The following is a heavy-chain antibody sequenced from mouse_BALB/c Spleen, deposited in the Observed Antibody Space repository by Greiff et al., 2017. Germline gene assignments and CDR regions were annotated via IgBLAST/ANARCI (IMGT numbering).Heavy chain of an antibody. Sequence: VQLKQSGPELVKPGASVKISCKTSGYTFPEYTMHWVKQSHGKSLEWIGGLNPNNGGTSSNQKFKGKATLTVDKSSSTAYMEVRSLTSEDSAVYYCARRGYDEYFDVWGAGTTVTVSS. D-gene: IGHD2-14*01. V-gene: IGHV1-18*01. CDR3: ARRGYDEYFDV. CDR1: GYTFPEYT. J-gene: IGHJ1*01. CDR2: LNPNNGGT.